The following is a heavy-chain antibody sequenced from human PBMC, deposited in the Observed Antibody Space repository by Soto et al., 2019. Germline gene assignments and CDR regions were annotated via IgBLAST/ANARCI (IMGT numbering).Heavy chain of an antibody. CDR2: INHSGNT. CDR1: GGSIGTSAYY. CDR3: SRRAPEGFDP. Sequence: SETLSLTCAVSGGSIGTSAYYWGWIRQAPGKGLEWIGSINHSGNTYLSPSLKDRVTMSVDTSKNSFSLKLRSATAADAGLYYCSRRAPEGFDPWGQGTLVTVSS. J-gene: IGHJ5*02. V-gene: IGHV4-39*01.